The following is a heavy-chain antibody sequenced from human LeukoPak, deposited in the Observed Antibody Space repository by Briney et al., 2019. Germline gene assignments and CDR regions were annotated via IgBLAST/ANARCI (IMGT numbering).Heavy chain of an antibody. CDR1: GFTFSSYA. CDR2: ISYDGSNK. J-gene: IGHJ6*03. Sequence: PGGSLRLSCAASGFTFSSYAMSWVRQAPGKGLEWVAVISYDGSNKYYADSVKGRITISRDNSKNTLHLQMNSLRAEDTAVYYCVKDMGAAAGRGNFYYMDVWGKGTTVTVSS. V-gene: IGHV3-30-3*02. D-gene: IGHD6-13*01. CDR3: VKDMGAAAGRGNFYYMDV.